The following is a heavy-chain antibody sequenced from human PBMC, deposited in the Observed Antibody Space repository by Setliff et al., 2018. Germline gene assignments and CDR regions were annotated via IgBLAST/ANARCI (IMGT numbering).Heavy chain of an antibody. D-gene: IGHD1-26*01. CDR2: INNYNFNT. CDR1: GYTFTNYG. V-gene: IGHV1-18*01. CDR3: ARFRVSSGGYNYYTMDV. J-gene: IGHJ6*02. Sequence: ASVKVSCKASGYTFTNYGINWVRQAPGQGLEWMGWINNYNFNTNYPQKFQGRVTITTDTSTTTVHMELRDLRFDDTATYYCARFRVSSGGYNYYTMDVWGQGTTVTVSS.